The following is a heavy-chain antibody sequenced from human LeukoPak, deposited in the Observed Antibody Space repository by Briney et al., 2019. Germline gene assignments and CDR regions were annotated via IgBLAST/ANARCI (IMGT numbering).Heavy chain of an antibody. CDR2: IIPIFGTA. CDR1: GGTFSSYA. J-gene: IGHJ4*02. Sequence: ASVKVSCKASGGTFSSYAISWVRQAPGQGLEWMGGIIPIFGTANYAQEFQGRVTITADKSTSTAYMELSSLRSEDTAVYYCARSRPGILVVAATHFDYWGQGTLVTVSS. V-gene: IGHV1-69*06. CDR3: ARSRPGILVVAATHFDY. D-gene: IGHD2-15*01.